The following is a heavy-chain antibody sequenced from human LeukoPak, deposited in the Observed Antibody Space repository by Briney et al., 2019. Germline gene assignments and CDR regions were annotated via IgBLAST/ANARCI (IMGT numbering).Heavy chain of an antibody. D-gene: IGHD3-3*01. CDR3: ATVRPGDFWSGYLYY. J-gene: IGHJ4*02. V-gene: IGHV1-24*01. CDR1: GYTLTELS. Sequence: ASVKVSCKVSGYTLTELSMHWVRQAPGNGLEWMGGFDPEDGGTIYAQKFQGRATMTEDTSTDTAYMELSSLRSEDTAVYYCATVRPGDFWSGYLYYWGQGTLVTVSS. CDR2: FDPEDGGT.